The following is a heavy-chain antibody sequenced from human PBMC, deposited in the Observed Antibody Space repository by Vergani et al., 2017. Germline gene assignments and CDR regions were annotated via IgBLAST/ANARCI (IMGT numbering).Heavy chain of an antibody. Sequence: QVQLQESGPGLVKPSQTLSLTCTVSGGSISSDSYYWNWIRQPAGKGLEWIGRIYITGSTNYNPSLKSRVTISVDTSKNQFSLSLTSVTAADTAVYYCARRTYYDFRFDFWGQGILVTVSS. J-gene: IGHJ5*01. CDR1: GGSISSDSYY. CDR3: ARRTYYDFRFDF. V-gene: IGHV4-61*02. CDR2: IYITGST. D-gene: IGHD3-3*01.